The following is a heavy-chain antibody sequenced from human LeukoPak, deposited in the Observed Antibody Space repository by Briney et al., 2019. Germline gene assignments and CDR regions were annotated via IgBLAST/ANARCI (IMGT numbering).Heavy chain of an antibody. CDR1: GFTFSSYA. CDR3: AKDPSAFKVPAAADY. CDR2: ISGSGGST. Sequence: PGGSLRLSCAASGFTFSSYAISWVRQAPGKGLEWVSAISGSGGSTYYADSVKGRFTISRDNSKNTLYLQMNSLRAEDTAVYYCAKDPSAFKVPAAADYWGQGTLVTVSS. D-gene: IGHD2-2*01. J-gene: IGHJ4*02. V-gene: IGHV3-23*01.